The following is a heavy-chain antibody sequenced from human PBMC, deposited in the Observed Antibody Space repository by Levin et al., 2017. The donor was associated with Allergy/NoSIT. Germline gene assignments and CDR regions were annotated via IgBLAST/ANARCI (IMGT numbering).Heavy chain of an antibody. D-gene: IGHD2-15*01. CDR2: IDPKNGDT. CDR1: GYTFTGYY. CDR3: ARAFSGGSSIDY. Sequence: ASVKVSCKASGYTFTGYYMHWVRQAPGQGLEWMGWIDPKNGDTIYAQKFQGRVTVTRDTSISTAYMELSRLTSDDSAVYSCARAFSGGSSIDYWGQGTLVTVSS. J-gene: IGHJ4*02. V-gene: IGHV1-2*02.